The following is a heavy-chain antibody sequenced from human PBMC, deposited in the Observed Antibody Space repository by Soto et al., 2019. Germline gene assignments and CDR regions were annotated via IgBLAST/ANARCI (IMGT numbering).Heavy chain of an antibody. D-gene: IGHD2-15*01. V-gene: IGHV5-10-1*01. CDR2: IVPSDSYT. J-gene: IGHJ6*02. Sequence: GESLKISCRGSGYSFTSYWISWVRQMPGKGLEWMGMIVPSDSYTNYSPSFQGHVTISADKSISTAYLQWSSLKASDTAMYYCARHGGATHYYYGMDVWGQGTTVTVSS. CDR3: ARHGGATHYYYGMDV. CDR1: GYSFTSYW.